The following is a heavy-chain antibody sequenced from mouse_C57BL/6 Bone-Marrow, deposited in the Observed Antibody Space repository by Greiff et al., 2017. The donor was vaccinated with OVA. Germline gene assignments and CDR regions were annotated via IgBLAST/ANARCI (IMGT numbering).Heavy chain of an antibody. D-gene: IGHD2-5*01. CDR1: GYTFTSYW. J-gene: IGHJ4*01. CDR3: ARRNSNYPYYYAMDY. CDR2: IYPSDSET. Sequence: QVHVKQPGAELVRPGSSVKLSCKASGYTFTSYWMDWVKQRPGQGLEWIGNIYPSDSETHYNQKFKDKATLTVDKSSSTAYMQLSSLTSEDSAVYYCARRNSNYPYYYAMDYWGQGTSVTVSS. V-gene: IGHV1-61*01.